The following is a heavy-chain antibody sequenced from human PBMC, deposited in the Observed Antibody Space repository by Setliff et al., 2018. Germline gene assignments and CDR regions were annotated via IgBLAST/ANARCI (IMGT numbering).Heavy chain of an antibody. Sequence: SVKVSCKASGGTFSNIGISWVRQAPGQGLEWMGGIIPLFGTTNYAQEFQGRVTITTDESTNTAYMELSSLRSEDTAMYYCAREKVVVVSATSYHYFMDVWGKGTTVTVSS. J-gene: IGHJ6*03. CDR1: GGTFSNIG. CDR3: AREKVVVVSATSYHYFMDV. CDR2: IIPLFGTT. V-gene: IGHV1-69*05. D-gene: IGHD2-15*01.